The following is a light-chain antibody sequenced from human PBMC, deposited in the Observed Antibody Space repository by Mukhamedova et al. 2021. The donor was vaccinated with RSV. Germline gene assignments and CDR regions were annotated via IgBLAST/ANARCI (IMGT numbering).Light chain of an antibody. CDR3: QRYNSAPLT. V-gene: IGKV1-27*01. J-gene: IGKJ4*01. Sequence: WYQRRVHGKVPKLLISSASGLRSGVPSRFRGSGAGTDFTLTISSLQSEDVATYYCQRYNSAPLTFGGGTKVEIK. CDR2: SAS.